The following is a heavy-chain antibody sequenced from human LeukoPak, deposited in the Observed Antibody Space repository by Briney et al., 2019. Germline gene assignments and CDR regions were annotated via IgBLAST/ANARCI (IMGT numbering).Heavy chain of an antibody. CDR1: GFTFSTYN. CDR3: ARGNLDIVY. Sequence: PGGSLRLSCAASGFTFSTYNMNWVRQAPGKGLEWVSSISSSSNFIYYADSVKGRFTISRDNAKNSLYLQMNSLRAEDTAVYYCARGNLDIVYWGQGTLVTVSS. J-gene: IGHJ4*02. V-gene: IGHV3-21*01. D-gene: IGHD5-12*01. CDR2: ISSSSNFI.